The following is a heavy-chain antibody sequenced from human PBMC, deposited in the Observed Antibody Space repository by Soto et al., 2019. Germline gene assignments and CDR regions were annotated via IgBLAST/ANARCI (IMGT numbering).Heavy chain of an antibody. Sequence: GGSLRLSCAGSVFTFRTYAMTWVRQAPGKGLEWVSAIAVGGGNTMYADSVKGRFTISRDNSKNTLYLEMNSLRAEDTAIYYCAKDPNGDYIGAFDSWGQGT. J-gene: IGHJ4*02. V-gene: IGHV3-23*01. CDR2: IAVGGGNT. CDR1: VFTFRTYA. D-gene: IGHD4-17*01. CDR3: AKDPNGDYIGAFDS.